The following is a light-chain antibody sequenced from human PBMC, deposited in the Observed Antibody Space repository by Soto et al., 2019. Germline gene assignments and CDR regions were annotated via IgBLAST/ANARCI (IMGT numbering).Light chain of an antibody. CDR1: NSDVGGYNY. CDR3: SSYTSSSTVM. J-gene: IGLJ3*02. Sequence: QSALTQPASVSGSPGQSITISCTGTNSDVGGYNYVSWYQQHPGKAPKLMIYDVTNRPPGVSNRFSGSKSGNTASLTISGLQAEDEADYHCSSYTSSSTVMFGGGTKVTVL. CDR2: DVT. V-gene: IGLV2-14*01.